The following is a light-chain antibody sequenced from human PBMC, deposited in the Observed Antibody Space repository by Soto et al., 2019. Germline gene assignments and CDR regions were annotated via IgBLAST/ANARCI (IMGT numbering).Light chain of an antibody. CDR2: GAS. J-gene: IGKJ1*01. V-gene: IGKV3-20*01. CDR1: QSVSSSY. CDR3: LSLRT. Sequence: EIVLTQSPGTLSLSPGERATLSCRASQSVSSSYLAWYQQKPGQAPRLLIYGASSRATGIPDRFSGSGSGTDFTLTIFILKPAAFAVFYCLSLRTFVPRSMV.